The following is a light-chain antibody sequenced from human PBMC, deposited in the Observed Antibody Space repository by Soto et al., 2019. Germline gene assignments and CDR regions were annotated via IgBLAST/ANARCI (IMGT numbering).Light chain of an antibody. J-gene: IGKJ2*01. V-gene: IGKV1-5*03. CDR3: QHYNSYPYT. CDR1: ESISGW. CDR2: KAS. Sequence: DIQMTQSPSTLSASVGDRVIITCRASESISGWLAWYQQKPGKAPNLLIYKASSLASGVPSRFSGSGSGTEFTLSISSLQFDDFATYYFQHYNSYPYTFGQGTKLDIK.